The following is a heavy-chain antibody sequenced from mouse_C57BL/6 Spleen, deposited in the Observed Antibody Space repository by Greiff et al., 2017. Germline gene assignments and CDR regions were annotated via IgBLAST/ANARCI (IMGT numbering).Heavy chain of an antibody. Sequence: QVQLKQSGPELVKPGASVKISCKASGYAFSSSWMNWVKQRPGKGLEWIGRIYPGDGDTNYNGKFKGKATLTVDKSSSTAYMQLSSLTSEDSAVYFCARSGGNYYFDYWGQGTTLTVSS. J-gene: IGHJ2*01. CDR3: ARSGGNYYFDY. V-gene: IGHV1-82*01. CDR2: IYPGDGDT. D-gene: IGHD2-1*01. CDR1: GYAFSSSW.